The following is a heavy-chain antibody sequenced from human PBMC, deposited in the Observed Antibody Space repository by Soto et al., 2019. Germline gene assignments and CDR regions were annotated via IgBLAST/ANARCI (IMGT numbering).Heavy chain of an antibody. CDR3: AMPPLYGMDV. J-gene: IGHJ6*02. CDR1: GGSISSYY. CDR2: IYYSGST. Sequence: PSETLSLTCTVSGGSISSYYWSWIRQPPGKGLEWMGYIYYSGSTNYNPSLKSPVTLSVDTSKNQFSLKLSSVTAADTAVYYCAMPPLYGMDVWGQGTTVTVSS. V-gene: IGHV4-59*08.